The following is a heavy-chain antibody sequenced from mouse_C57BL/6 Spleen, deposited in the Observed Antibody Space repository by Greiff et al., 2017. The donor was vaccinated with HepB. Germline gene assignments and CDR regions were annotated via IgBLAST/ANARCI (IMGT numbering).Heavy chain of an antibody. CDR3: ARGSSGYAFAY. V-gene: IGHV1-18*01. CDR2: INPNNGGT. CDR1: GYTFTDYN. Sequence: VQLQQSGPELVKPGASVKIPCKASGYTFTDYNMDWVKQSHGKSLEWIGDINPNNGGTIYNQKFKGKATLTVDKSSSIAYMELRSLTSEETAVYYGARGSSGYAFAYWGQGTLVTVSA. J-gene: IGHJ3*01. D-gene: IGHD3-2*02.